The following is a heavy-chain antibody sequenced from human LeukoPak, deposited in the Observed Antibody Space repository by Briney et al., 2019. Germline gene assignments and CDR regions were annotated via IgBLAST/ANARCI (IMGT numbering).Heavy chain of an antibody. Sequence: GGSLRLSCAASGFTFSSYSMNWVRQAPGKGLEWVSSISSSSSYIYYADSVKGRFTISRDNAKNSLYLQMNSLRAEDTAVYYCAREGEYSSSSGGSYYYYYMDVWGKGTTVTVSS. CDR2: ISSSSSYI. V-gene: IGHV3-21*01. CDR3: AREGEYSSSSGGSYYYYYMDV. D-gene: IGHD6-6*01. J-gene: IGHJ6*03. CDR1: GFTFSSYS.